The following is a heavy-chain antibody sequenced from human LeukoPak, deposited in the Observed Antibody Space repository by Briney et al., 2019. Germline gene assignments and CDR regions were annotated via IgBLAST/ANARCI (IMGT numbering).Heavy chain of an antibody. CDR2: IGAGDKYT. J-gene: IGHJ4*02. CDR3: AKGYCTYGVCFDY. Sequence: SGGSLRLSCAASGFTLRNYAMSWVRQAPGKGLEWVSSIGAGDKYTYYGDSVKGRFTISRDNSKNTLYLQMNSLRAEDTAVYYCAKGYCTYGVCFDYWGQGTLVTVSS. D-gene: IGHD2-8*01. CDR1: GFTLRNYA. V-gene: IGHV3-23*01.